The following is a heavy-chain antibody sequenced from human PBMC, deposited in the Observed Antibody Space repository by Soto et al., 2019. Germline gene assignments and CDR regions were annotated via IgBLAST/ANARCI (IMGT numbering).Heavy chain of an antibody. V-gene: IGHV4-4*07. CDR2: IYTSGST. CDR1: GGSISSYY. D-gene: IGHD3-16*02. Sequence: SETLSLTCTVSGGSISSYYWSWIRQPAGKGLEWIGRIYTSGSTNYNPSLKGRVTMSVDTSKNQFSLKLSSVTAADTAVYYCARYDYVWGSYRPPADAFDIWGQGTMVTVSS. CDR3: ARYDYVWGSYRPPADAFDI. J-gene: IGHJ3*02.